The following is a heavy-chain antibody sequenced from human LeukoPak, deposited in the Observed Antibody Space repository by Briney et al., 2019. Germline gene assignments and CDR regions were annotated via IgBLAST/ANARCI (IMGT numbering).Heavy chain of an antibody. V-gene: IGHV1-3*03. Sequence: ASVKVSCKASGYTFTSYALHWVRQAPGQRLEWMGWLNAGNGNTKYSQEFQGRVTITRDTSASTAYMELSSLRSEDMAVYYCARGASVSTYDAFDIWGQGTMVTVSS. D-gene: IGHD5/OR15-5a*01. J-gene: IGHJ3*02. CDR3: ARGASVSTYDAFDI. CDR1: GYTFTSYA. CDR2: LNAGNGNT.